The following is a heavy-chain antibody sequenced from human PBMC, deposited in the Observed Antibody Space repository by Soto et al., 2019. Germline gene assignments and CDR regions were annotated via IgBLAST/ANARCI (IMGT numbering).Heavy chain of an antibody. CDR1: GYPFTSYY. CDR2: INPSDGTT. CDR3: TKVSPFLTGPDY. D-gene: IGHD3-9*01. V-gene: IGHV1-46*03. J-gene: IGHJ4*02. Sequence: ASVKVSCKASGYPFTSYYMHWVRQAPGQGLEWMGIINPSDGTTSYPRKFQGRVTVTRDTSTSTVYMELSLRSEDTAVYYCTKVSPFLTGPDYWGQAPLVTVSS.